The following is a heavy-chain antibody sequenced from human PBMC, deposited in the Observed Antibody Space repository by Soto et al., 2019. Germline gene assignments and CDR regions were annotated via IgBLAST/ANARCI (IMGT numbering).Heavy chain of an antibody. Sequence: GGSLRLSCAASGFTFSSYPMSWVRQAPGKGLAWVSVISGGGSTYYADSVKGRFTLSRDNSKNTLSLQMNSLRAEDTAVYYCARLARKVVPAASDYWGQGTLVTVSS. J-gene: IGHJ4*02. CDR2: ISGGGST. CDR3: ARLARKVVPAASDY. CDR1: GFTFSSYP. D-gene: IGHD2-2*01. V-gene: IGHV3-23*01.